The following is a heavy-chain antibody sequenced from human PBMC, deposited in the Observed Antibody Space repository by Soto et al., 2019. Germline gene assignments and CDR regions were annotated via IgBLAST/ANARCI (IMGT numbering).Heavy chain of an antibody. J-gene: IGHJ4*02. D-gene: IGHD3-10*01. CDR2: IYHSGST. V-gene: IGHV4-4*02. CDR3: ATSRGSGRLDN. Sequence: QVQLQESGPGLVKPSGTLSLTCAVSGGSISSSNWWTWVRQPPGKGLEWIGEIYHSGSTNYNPSLMSRVTTSLDKSKNHFCLRLNSVTAADTAVYYCATSRGSGRLDNWGQGTLVTVSS. CDR1: GGSISSSNW.